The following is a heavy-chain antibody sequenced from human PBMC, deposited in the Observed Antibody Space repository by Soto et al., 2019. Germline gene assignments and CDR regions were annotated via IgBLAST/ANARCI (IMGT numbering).Heavy chain of an antibody. D-gene: IGHD6-13*01. Sequence: TSETLSLTCTVSGGSISSYYWTWIRQPPGKGLEWIGYIYYSGSTNYNPFLKSRVTISRDNSKNTLYLQMNSLRAEDTAVYYCAKDLGSSWPWGDFDYWGQGTLVTVSS. CDR3: AKDLGSSWPWGDFDY. V-gene: IGHV4-59*12. CDR1: GGSISSYY. CDR2: IYYSGST. J-gene: IGHJ4*02.